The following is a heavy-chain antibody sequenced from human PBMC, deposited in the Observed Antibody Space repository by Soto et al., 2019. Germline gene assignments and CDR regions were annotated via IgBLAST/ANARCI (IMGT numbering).Heavy chain of an antibody. D-gene: IGHD6-13*01. V-gene: IGHV4-39*01. Sequence: SETLSLTCTVSGGSISSSSYYWGWIRQPPGKGLEWIGSIYYSGSTYYNPSLKSRVTISVDTSKNQFSLKLSSVTAADTAVYYCARRYSGYYYYGMDVWGQGTTVTVSS. CDR3: ARRYSGYYYYGMDV. CDR2: IYYSGST. J-gene: IGHJ6*02. CDR1: GGSISSSSYY.